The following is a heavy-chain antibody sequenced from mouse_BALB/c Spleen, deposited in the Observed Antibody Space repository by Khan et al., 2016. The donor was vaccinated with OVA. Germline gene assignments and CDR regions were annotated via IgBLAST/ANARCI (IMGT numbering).Heavy chain of an antibody. Sequence: VQLKESGAELVKPGASVKFSCSASGFNIKDTYIHWMKQRPEQGLEWIGRIDPPNDDSKYGPKFQAKATLTADTSSNPAYLQLSSLTSEDTAVDYCASLYGSPFAFGGQGTLVSGSA. D-gene: IGHD1-1*02. J-gene: IGHJ3*01. CDR2: IDPPNDDS. CDR1: GFNIKDTY. V-gene: IGHV14-3*02. CDR3: ASLYGSPFAF.